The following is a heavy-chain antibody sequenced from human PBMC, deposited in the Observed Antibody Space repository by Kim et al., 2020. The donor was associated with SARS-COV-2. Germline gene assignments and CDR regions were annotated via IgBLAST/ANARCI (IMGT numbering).Heavy chain of an antibody. CDR3: ARAILTGYLNYYYGMDV. CDR2: IIPILGIA. V-gene: IGHV1-69*02. D-gene: IGHD3-9*01. J-gene: IGHJ6*02. CDR1: GGTFSSYT. Sequence: SVKVSCKASGGTFSSYTISWVRQAPGQGLEWMGRIIPILGIANYAQKFQGRVTITADKSTSTAYMELSSLRSEDTAVYYCARAILTGYLNYYYGMDVWGQGATLTVSS.